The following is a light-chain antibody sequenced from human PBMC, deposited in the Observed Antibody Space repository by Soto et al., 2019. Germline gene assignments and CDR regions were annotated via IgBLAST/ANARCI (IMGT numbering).Light chain of an antibody. CDR2: DAS. J-gene: IGKJ2*01. Sequence: EIVLTQSPDILSLSPGERATLSCRASQNVGTYLTWFQQKPGQAPRRLIYDASTRVSGIPARFSGSGSGTDFTLTISSLEPEDFAVYYCPQCSKWPMYTFGQGTKLQIK. CDR3: PQCSKWPMYT. V-gene: IGKV3-11*01. CDR1: QNVGTY.